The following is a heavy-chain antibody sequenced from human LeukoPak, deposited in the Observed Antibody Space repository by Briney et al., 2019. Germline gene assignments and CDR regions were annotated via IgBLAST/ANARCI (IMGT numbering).Heavy chain of an antibody. J-gene: IGHJ4*02. CDR1: AYTFTSCN. V-gene: IGHV1-18*01. D-gene: IGHD6-13*01. CDR3: VCQLNEAAGAGDFDY. CDR2: ISAYNGNT. Sequence: ASLKVSCTASAYTFTSCNINWVRHAPGQGLEWMGWISAYNGNTNYAQKLQGRVTLTTDTSTSTAYMELRSLRSDDTAVYYCVCQLNEAAGAGDFDYWGQGTLVTVSS.